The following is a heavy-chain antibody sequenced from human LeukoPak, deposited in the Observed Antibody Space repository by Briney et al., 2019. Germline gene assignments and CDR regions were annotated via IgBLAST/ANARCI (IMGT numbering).Heavy chain of an antibody. J-gene: IGHJ4*02. V-gene: IGHV3-30-3*01. D-gene: IGHD7-27*01. CDR1: GFTFSSYA. Sequence: GGSLRLSCAASGFTFSSYAMHWVRQAPGKGLEWVAVISYDGSNKYYADSVKGRFTISRDNSKNTLYLQMNSLRAEDTAVYYCAREPWGKYYFDYRGQGTLVTVSS. CDR3: AREPWGKYYFDY. CDR2: ISYDGSNK.